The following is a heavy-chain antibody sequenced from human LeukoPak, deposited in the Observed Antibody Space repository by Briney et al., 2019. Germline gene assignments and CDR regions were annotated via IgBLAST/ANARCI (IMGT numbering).Heavy chain of an antibody. CDR2: INPNSGGT. Sequence: RASVKVSCKASGYTFTGYYMHWVRQAPGQGLEWMGWINPNSGGTNYAQKFQGRVTMTRDTSISTAYMELSRLRSDDTAVYYCARVDLVAGGGDFDYWGQGTLVTVSS. V-gene: IGHV1-2*02. CDR3: ARVDLVAGGGDFDY. D-gene: IGHD6-19*01. J-gene: IGHJ4*02. CDR1: GYTFTGYY.